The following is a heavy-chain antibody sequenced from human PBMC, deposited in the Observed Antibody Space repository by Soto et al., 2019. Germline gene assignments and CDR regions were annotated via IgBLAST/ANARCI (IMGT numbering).Heavy chain of an antibody. CDR2: MNPNSGNT. CDR1: GYIFTDYY. J-gene: IGHJ4*02. Sequence: GASVKVSCKASGYIFTDYYMHWVRQAPGQGLEWMGWMNPNSGNTGYAQKFQGRVTMTRNTSISTAYMELSSLRSEDTAVYYCARTLYGDNVDYWGQGTLVTVSS. V-gene: IGHV1-8*02. CDR3: ARTLYGDNVDY. D-gene: IGHD4-17*01.